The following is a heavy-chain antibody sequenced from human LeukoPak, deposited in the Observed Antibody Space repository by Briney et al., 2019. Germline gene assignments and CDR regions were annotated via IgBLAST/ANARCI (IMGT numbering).Heavy chain of an antibody. CDR3: ARGGYYGSGNDFRFDP. CDR2: IDYSGYT. D-gene: IGHD3-10*01. Sequence: SETLSLTCAVYGGSFSGSYWSWIRQPPGKGLEWIGYIDYSGYTNYNPSLKSRVTISVDTSKNQFSLKLTSVTAADTAVYFCARGGYYGSGNDFRFDPWGQGTLVTVSS. J-gene: IGHJ5*02. V-gene: IGHV4-34*01. CDR1: GGSFSGSY.